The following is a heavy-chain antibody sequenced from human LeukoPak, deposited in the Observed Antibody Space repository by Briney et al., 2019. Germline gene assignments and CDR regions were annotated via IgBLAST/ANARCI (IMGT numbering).Heavy chain of an antibody. CDR3: ARCVGSIDPFDY. Sequence: GGSLRLSCAASGFTFSSYAMSWVRQAPGKGLEWVSSIKKSGVDTYYADSVKGRFTISRDISKNTLYLQMNSLRAEDTAVYYCARCVGSIDPFDYWGQGTLVTVSS. J-gene: IGHJ4*02. D-gene: IGHD1-26*01. CDR1: GFTFSSYA. V-gene: IGHV3-23*01. CDR2: IKKSGVDT.